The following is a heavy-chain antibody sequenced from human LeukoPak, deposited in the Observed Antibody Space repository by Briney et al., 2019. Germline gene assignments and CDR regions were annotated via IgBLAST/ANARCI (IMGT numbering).Heavy chain of an antibody. CDR3: AKRGSYFGGFDY. J-gene: IGHJ4*02. CDR2: VSGGGDTT. D-gene: IGHD3-10*01. Sequence: GGSLRLSCAASGFTFSNYDMSWVRQAPGKGLEWVSAVSGGGDTTYYADSVKGRFTISRDNPKSTLYLQMNSLRAEDTAVYYCAKRGSYFGGFDYWGQGTLVTVSS. V-gene: IGHV3-23*01. CDR1: GFTFSNYD.